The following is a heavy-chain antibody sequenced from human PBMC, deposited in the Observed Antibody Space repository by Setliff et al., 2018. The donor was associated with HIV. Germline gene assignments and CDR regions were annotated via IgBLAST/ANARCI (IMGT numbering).Heavy chain of an antibody. J-gene: IGHJ4*02. V-gene: IGHV1-2*02. CDR1: GCTFTDYY. CDR2: INPNSSDT. Sequence: ASVKVSCKASGCTFTDYYIHWVRQAPGQGLEWMGWINPNSSDTNYAQKFRGRVTMTRDTSISTAYMDLSRLRSDDTAVYYCARRVPPIPSGDLDYWGQGTLVTVSS. D-gene: IGHD4-17*01. CDR3: ARRVPPIPSGDLDY.